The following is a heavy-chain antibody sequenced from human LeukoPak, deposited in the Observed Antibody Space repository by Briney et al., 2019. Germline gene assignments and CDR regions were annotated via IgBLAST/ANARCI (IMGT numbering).Heavy chain of an antibody. D-gene: IGHD6-19*01. CDR1: GFTFSKYD. V-gene: IGHV3-30*15. CDR2: ISYHGNEK. J-gene: IGHJ4*02. Sequence: GRSLRLSCAASGFTFSKYDMHWVRQAPGRGPEWVALISYHGNEKNYADAVKGRFTISRDNSKNSLYLQMSSLRVEDTAVYYCARVNSGWPVDYWGQGTLVTVSS. CDR3: ARVNSGWPVDY.